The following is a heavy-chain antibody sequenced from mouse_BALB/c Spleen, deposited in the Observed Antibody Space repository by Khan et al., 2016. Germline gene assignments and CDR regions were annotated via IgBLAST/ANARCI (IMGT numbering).Heavy chain of an antibody. V-gene: IGHV9-3-1*01. J-gene: IGHJ1*01. D-gene: IGHD1-1*01. CDR2: INTYTGEP. Sequence: LVESGPELKKPGETVKISCTASGYTFTNYGMNWVKQAPGKGLKWMGWINTYTGEPTYADDFKGRFAFSLETSASTAYLQINNLKNEDTATYFCARTYYYGSSYRYFDVWRAGTTVTVSS. CDR1: GYTFTNYG. CDR3: ARTYYYGSSYRYFDV.